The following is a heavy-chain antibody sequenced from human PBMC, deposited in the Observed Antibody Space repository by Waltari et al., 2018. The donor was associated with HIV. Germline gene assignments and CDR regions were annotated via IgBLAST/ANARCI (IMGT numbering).Heavy chain of an antibody. Sequence: QVQLQQWGAGLLKPSETLSLTCAVYGGSFSGYYWSWIRQPPGKGLEWIGEINHSGSTNYNPSLKSRVTISVDTSKNQFSLKLSSVTAADTAVYYCARIRAVAGTVPFDYWGQGTLVTVSS. CDR3: ARIRAVAGTVPFDY. J-gene: IGHJ4*02. CDR1: GGSFSGYY. D-gene: IGHD6-19*01. V-gene: IGHV4-34*01. CDR2: INHSGST.